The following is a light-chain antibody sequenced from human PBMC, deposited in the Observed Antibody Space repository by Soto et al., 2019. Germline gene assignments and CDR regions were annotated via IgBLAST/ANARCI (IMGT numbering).Light chain of an antibody. Sequence: EIVMTQSPATLSVFPGERATLSCRASQSVSTNLAWYQQKPGQAPRLRIYGASARATGIPARFSGSGSGTEFTLTISSLQSEDFAVYYCHQYNNWPPYTFGQGTKLEIK. V-gene: IGKV3-15*01. CDR3: HQYNNWPPYT. CDR1: QSVSTN. J-gene: IGKJ2*01. CDR2: GAS.